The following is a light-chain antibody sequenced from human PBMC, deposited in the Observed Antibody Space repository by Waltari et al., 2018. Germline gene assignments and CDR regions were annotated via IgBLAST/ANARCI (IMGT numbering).Light chain of an antibody. Sequence: QLVLTQSPSASASLGASVKLTCTLSSGHSTNIIAWLPQQPEKGPRYLMNVNRDGSHNKGVGIPDRFSGSSSGAERYLTSSSLQSEDEADYYCQTGGHGTWVFGGGTRLTVL. CDR2: VNRDGSH. V-gene: IGLV4-69*01. J-gene: IGLJ3*02. CDR1: SGHSTNI. CDR3: QTGGHGTWV.